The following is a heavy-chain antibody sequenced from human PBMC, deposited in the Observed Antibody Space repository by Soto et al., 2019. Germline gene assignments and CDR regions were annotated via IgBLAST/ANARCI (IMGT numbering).Heavy chain of an antibody. CDR3: ARVISRRGGGYCGGDCDTPWRS. D-gene: IGHD2-21*02. V-gene: IGHV1-69*12. CDR2: LIPIFGTA. Sequence: QVQLVQSGAEVKKPGSSVKVSCKASGGTFSSYAISWVRQAPGQGLEWMGVLIPIFGTANYAQKFQGRVTITADESTSTAYMELSSLRSEDTAVYYCARVISRRGGGYCGGDCDTPWRSWGQGTLVTVSS. J-gene: IGHJ5*02. CDR1: GGTFSSYA.